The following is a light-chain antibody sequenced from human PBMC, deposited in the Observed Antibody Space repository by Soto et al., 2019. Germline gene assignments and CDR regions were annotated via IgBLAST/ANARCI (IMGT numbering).Light chain of an antibody. CDR1: QSVSSY. CDR2: DAS. Sequence: EIVLTQSTATLSLSPGERATLSCRASQSVSSYLAWYQQKPGQAPRLLIYDASNMATGIPARFSGSGSGTDFTLTISSLEPEDFAVYYCQQRSNWPPRYTFGQGTKLEIK. J-gene: IGKJ2*01. V-gene: IGKV3-11*01. CDR3: QQRSNWPPRYT.